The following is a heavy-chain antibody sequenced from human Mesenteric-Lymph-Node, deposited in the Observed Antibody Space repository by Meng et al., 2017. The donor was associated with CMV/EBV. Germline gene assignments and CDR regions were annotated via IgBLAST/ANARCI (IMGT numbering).Heavy chain of an antibody. CDR2: ISSSSTTI. CDR1: GFIFSNYG. CDR3: RRSSGYFGAAYGIDV. Sequence: GGSLRLSCAASGFIFSNYGMNWVRQAPGKGLEWVSYISSSSTTIYYANSVEGRFTISRDDARNSLYLQMNSLRAEDTAIYYCRRSSGYFGAAYGIDVWGQGTTVTVSS. V-gene: IGHV3-48*04. J-gene: IGHJ6*02. D-gene: IGHD3-22*01.